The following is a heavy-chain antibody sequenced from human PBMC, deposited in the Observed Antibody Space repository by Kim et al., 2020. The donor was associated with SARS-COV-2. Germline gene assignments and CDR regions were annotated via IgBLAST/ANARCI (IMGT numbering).Heavy chain of an antibody. D-gene: IGHD5-18*01. CDR1: GGSFSGYY. CDR3: ARGAMANVDY. J-gene: IGHJ4*02. Sequence: SETLSLTCAVYGGSFSGYYWSWIRQPPGKGLEWIGEINHSGSTNYNPSLKSRVTISVDTSKNQFSLKLSSVTAADTAVYYCARGAMANVDYWGQGTLVTVSS. V-gene: IGHV4-34*01. CDR2: INHSGST.